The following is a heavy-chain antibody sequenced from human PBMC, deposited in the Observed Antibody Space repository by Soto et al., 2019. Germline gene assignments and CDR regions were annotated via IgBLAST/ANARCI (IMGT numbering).Heavy chain of an antibody. CDR3: ARLQIYDSRAAPTPIFHP. V-gene: IGHV4-39*01. CDR1: GGSFTSTNYF. D-gene: IGHD3-22*01. CDR2: MYYNGNT. Sequence: QLQESGPGLVKPSETLSLTCTVSGGSFTSTNYFWGWIRQPPGKGLEWIGYMYYNGNTFYSPSHKRRVTTSVATSKRQFSRDVSSVTAADTAMYYCARLQIYDSRAAPTPIFHPWSLGAMVTVSS. J-gene: IGHJ1*01.